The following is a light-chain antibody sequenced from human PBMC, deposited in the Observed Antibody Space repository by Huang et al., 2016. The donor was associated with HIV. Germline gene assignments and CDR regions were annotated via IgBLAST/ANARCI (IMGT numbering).Light chain of an antibody. V-gene: IGKV3D-15*01. CDR2: GAS. Sequence: VMTQSPASLSASPGARVTLSCRAIQGVRTNLAWYQQKPGQAPTLLMFGASTRATGTPPRFSGSGSGTDFTLTITSLQSSDSAIYYCQQYNDWPPLTFGGGTKVEI. CDR3: QQYNDWPPLT. J-gene: IGKJ4*01. CDR1: QGVRTN.